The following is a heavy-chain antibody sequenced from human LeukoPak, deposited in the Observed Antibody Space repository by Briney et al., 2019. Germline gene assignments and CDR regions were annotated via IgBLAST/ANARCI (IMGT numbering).Heavy chain of an antibody. Sequence: GESLQISCKGSGYSFATYWIGWVRPMPGKGLEWVANIKQDGSEKYYVDSVKGRFTISRDNAQNALFLQMNSLRVEDTAVYYCAAGTAADYWGQGTLVTVSS. CDR3: AAGTAADY. D-gene: IGHD6-13*01. J-gene: IGHJ4*02. CDR2: IKQDGSEK. CDR1: GYSFATYW. V-gene: IGHV3-7*05.